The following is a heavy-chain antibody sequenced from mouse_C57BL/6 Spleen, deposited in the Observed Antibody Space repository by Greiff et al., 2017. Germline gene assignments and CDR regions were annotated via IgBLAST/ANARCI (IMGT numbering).Heavy chain of an antibody. D-gene: IGHD1-1*01. CDR3: ASYYGSSYWYIDV. Sequence: DVHLVESGGDLVKPGGSLKLSCAASGFTFSSYGMSWVRQTPDKRLELVATISSGGSYTYYPASVTGRFTISRDNAKNTLYLQMSSLKSEDTAMYYCASYYGSSYWYIDVWGTGTTVTVAS. V-gene: IGHV5-6*01. CDR1: GFTFSSYG. J-gene: IGHJ1*03. CDR2: ISSGGSYT.